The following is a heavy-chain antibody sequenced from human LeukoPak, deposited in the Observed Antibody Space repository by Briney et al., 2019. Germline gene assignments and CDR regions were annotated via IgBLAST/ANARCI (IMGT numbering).Heavy chain of an antibody. Sequence: KPSETLFLTCTVSGGSISSYYWSWIRQPPGKGLEWIGYIYYSGSTNYNPSLKSRVTISVDTSKNQFSLKLSSVTAADTAVYYCARASPDILTGYYLDYWGQGTLVTVSS. CDR3: ARASPDILTGYYLDY. V-gene: IGHV4-59*01. CDR1: GGSISSYY. D-gene: IGHD3-9*01. CDR2: IYYSGST. J-gene: IGHJ4*02.